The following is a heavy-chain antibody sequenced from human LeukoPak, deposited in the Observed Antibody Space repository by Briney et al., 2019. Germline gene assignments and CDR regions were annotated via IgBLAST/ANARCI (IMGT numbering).Heavy chain of an antibody. D-gene: IGHD2-2*01. Sequence: TSETLSLTCTVSGVSISSGGYYWSWIRQHPGKGLEWIGYIYYSGSTYYNPSLKSRVTKSVDTSKNQFSLKLSSVTAADTAVYYCARGGTDCSSTSCSYTAMVTESYYFDYWGQGTLVTVSS. CDR2: IYYSGST. CDR3: ARGGTDCSSTSCSYTAMVTESYYFDY. V-gene: IGHV4-31*03. J-gene: IGHJ4*02. CDR1: GVSISSGGYY.